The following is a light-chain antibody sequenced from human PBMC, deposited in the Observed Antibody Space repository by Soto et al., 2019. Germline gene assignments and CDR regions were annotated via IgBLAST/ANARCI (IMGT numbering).Light chain of an antibody. Sequence: QSALTQPASVSGSPGQSITISCTGTSSDVGGYNYVSWYQQHPGKAPKLIIYDVSNRPSGVSNRFSGSKSGNTASLTISGLQAEDEADYCCSSCTSSSTLVVFGGRTKLTVL. CDR2: DVS. CDR1: SSDVGGYNY. CDR3: SSCTSSSTLVV. V-gene: IGLV2-14*01. J-gene: IGLJ2*01.